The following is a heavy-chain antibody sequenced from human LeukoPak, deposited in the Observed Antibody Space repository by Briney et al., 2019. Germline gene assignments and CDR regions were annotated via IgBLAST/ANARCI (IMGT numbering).Heavy chain of an antibody. Sequence: GASVKVSCKASGYTFTSYGISWVRQAPGQGLEWMGWISAYNGNTNYAQKLQGRVTMTTDTSTSTAYMELRSLTSDYSAVYYCARDYGSGSYRFDFWGQGTLVTVSS. J-gene: IGHJ4*02. V-gene: IGHV1-18*01. CDR3: ARDYGSGSYRFDF. CDR2: ISAYNGNT. D-gene: IGHD3-10*01. CDR1: GYTFTSYG.